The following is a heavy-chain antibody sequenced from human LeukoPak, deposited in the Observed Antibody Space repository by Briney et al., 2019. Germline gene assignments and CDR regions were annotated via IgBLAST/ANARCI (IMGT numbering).Heavy chain of an antibody. J-gene: IGHJ6*02. Sequence: GGSLRLSCAASGFTFSSYGMHWVRQAPGKGLEWVAVISYDGSNKYYADSVKGRFTTSRDNSKNTMYLQMNSLRAEDTAVYYCARWLDYGGNSWDYYGMDVWGQGTTVTVSS. CDR3: ARWLDYGGNSWDYYGMDV. D-gene: IGHD4-23*01. CDR2: ISYDGSNK. CDR1: GFTFSSYG. V-gene: IGHV3-30*03.